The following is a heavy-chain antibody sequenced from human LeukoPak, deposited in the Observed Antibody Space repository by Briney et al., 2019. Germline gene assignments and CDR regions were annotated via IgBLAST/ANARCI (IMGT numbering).Heavy chain of an antibody. CDR1: GGSIRSCY. D-gene: IGHD4-17*01. Sequence: PSETLSLTRSVSGGSIRSCYLNWIRQPPGKGLEWIGYIYYSGSANYNPSLKSRVTIPLDTSKNQFSLTLSSVTAADTAVYYCARNSDYGEPFRDWSLRTLVTVSS. CDR2: IYYSGSA. V-gene: IGHV4-59*01. J-gene: IGHJ4*02. CDR3: ARNSDYGEPFRD.